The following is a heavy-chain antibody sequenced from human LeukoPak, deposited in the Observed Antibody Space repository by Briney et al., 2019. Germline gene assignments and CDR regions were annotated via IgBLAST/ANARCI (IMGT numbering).Heavy chain of an antibody. V-gene: IGHV3-33*08. J-gene: IGHJ4*02. Sequence: PGGSLRLSCAASEFTFSSYGMHWVRQAPGKGLEWVAVIWYDGSNKYYADSVKGRFTISRDNSTNTLYLQMNSLGAEDTAVYYCARDRYSGSYYPYFDYWGQGTLVTVSS. CDR1: EFTFSSYG. D-gene: IGHD1-26*01. CDR2: IWYDGSNK. CDR3: ARDRYSGSYYPYFDY.